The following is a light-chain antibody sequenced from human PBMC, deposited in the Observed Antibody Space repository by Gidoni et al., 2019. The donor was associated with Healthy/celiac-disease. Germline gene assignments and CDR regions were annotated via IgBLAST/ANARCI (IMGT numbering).Light chain of an antibody. V-gene: IGKV3-20*01. CDR2: GAS. J-gene: IGKJ4*01. Sequence: EIVLTQSPGTLSLSPGERATLSCRASQSVSSSYLAWYQQKPGQAPRLLIYGASSRATGIPDRFSGSGSGTDFTLTISRLEPEDFAVYYCQQYGSSPRVLTCGGGTKVEIK. CDR3: QQYGSSPRVLT. CDR1: QSVSSSY.